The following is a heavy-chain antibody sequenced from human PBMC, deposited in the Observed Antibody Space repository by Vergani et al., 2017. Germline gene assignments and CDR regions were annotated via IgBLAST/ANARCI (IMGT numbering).Heavy chain of an antibody. CDR1: GGTFSSYA. D-gene: IGHD5-18*01. J-gene: IGHJ6*03. V-gene: IGHV1-69*01. CDR3: AGSRGYTANYYYYMDV. Sequence: QVQLVQSGAEVKKPGSSVKVSCKASGGTFSSYAISWVRQAPGQGLEWMGGIIHIFGTANYAQKFQGRVTITAEESTRTAYMELSSLRSEDTAVYYCAGSRGYTANYYYYMDVWGKGTTVTVSS. CDR2: IIHIFGTA.